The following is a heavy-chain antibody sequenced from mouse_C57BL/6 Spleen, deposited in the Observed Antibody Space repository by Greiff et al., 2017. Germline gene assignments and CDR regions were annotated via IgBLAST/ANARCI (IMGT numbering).Heavy chain of an antibody. Sequence: EVHLVESGGGLVKPGASLKLSCAASGFTFSSYSMSWVRQTPEKRLEWVATISAGGSYTYYPDNVKGRFTISRDNAKNNLYLQMSQMKSEDTAMYDCAKAPMDYWGQGTSVTVSS. CDR1: GFTFSSYS. V-gene: IGHV5-4*01. J-gene: IGHJ4*01. CDR3: AKAPMDY. CDR2: ISAGGSYT.